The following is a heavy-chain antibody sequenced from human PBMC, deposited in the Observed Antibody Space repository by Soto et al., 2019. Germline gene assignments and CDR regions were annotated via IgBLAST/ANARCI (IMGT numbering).Heavy chain of an antibody. V-gene: IGHV4-61*01. CDR1: GGSVSSGSYY. CDR3: AQSPRGQQLTH. Sequence: PSETLSLTCTVSGGSVSSGSYYWSWIRQPPGKGLEWIGYIYYSGSTNYNPSLKSRVTISVDTSKNQFSLKLSSVTAADTAVYYCAQSPRGQQLTHLAHGTLVPVSS. CDR2: IYYSGST. D-gene: IGHD6-13*01. J-gene: IGHJ1*01.